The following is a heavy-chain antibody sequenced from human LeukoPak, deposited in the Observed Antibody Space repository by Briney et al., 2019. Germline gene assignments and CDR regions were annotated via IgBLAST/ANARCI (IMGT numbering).Heavy chain of an antibody. Sequence: GESLKISCKGSGYSFTSYWIGWVRQMPGKGLEWMGIIYPGDSGTRYSPSFQGQVTISADKSISTAYLQWSSLKASDTAMYYCARGLGFLEWLLYGYYFDYWGQGTLVTVSS. D-gene: IGHD3-3*01. V-gene: IGHV5-51*01. CDR2: IYPGDSGT. CDR1: GYSFTSYW. J-gene: IGHJ4*02. CDR3: ARGLGFLEWLLYGYYFDY.